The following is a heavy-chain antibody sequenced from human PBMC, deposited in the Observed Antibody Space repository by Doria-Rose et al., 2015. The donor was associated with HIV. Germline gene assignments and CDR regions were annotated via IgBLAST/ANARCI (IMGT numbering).Heavy chain of an antibody. J-gene: IGHJ4*02. CDR1: GVSLSSPGMG. V-gene: IGHV2-26*01. CDR3: ARIKSSRWYHKYYFDF. Sequence: QITLKESGPVLVKPTVTLTLTCTVSGVSLSSPGMGVSWIRQPPGKALEWLANIFSDDERSYKTSLKSRLTISSGTSKSQVVLTMTDMDPVDTATYYCARIKSSRWYHKYYFDFWGQGTLVIVSA. D-gene: IGHD6-13*01. CDR2: IFSDDER.